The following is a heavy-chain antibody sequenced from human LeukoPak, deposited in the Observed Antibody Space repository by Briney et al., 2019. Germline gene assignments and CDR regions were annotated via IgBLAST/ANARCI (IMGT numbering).Heavy chain of an antibody. CDR3: ARTYGDYIFNYFDY. CDR2: INPDSGGT. D-gene: IGHD4-17*01. CDR1: GYTFTCYY. Sequence: ASVKVSCKAAGYTFTCYYMHWVRQAPGQGLELVGWINPDSGGTNYAQKVHVRVTMIRDTSISTAYMELSRLRSDDTAVYYCARTYGDYIFNYFDYWGQGTLVTVSS. V-gene: IGHV1-2*02. J-gene: IGHJ4*02.